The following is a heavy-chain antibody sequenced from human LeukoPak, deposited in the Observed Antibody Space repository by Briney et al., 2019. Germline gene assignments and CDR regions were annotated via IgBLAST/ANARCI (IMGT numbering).Heavy chain of an antibody. D-gene: IGHD3-10*01. CDR1: GGSISSSSYY. CDR2: IYYSGST. J-gene: IGHJ4*02. Sequence: RSSETLSLTCTVSGGSISSSSYYWGWIRQPPGKGLEWIGSIYYSGSTYYNPSLKSRVTISVDTSKNQFSLKLSSVTAADTAVYYCARLDYYGSGSYYAGDYWGQGTLVTVSS. V-gene: IGHV4-39*01. CDR3: ARLDYYGSGSYYAGDY.